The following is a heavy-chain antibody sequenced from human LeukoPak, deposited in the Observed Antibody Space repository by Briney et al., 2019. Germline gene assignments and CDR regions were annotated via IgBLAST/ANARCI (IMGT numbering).Heavy chain of an antibody. CDR3: ARAVGSYSWSGYYRLVDY. Sequence: ASVKVSCKASVGTFSSYAISWVRQAPGQGLEWMGGIIPIFGTANYAQKFQGRVTMTRDTSTSTVYMELSSLRSEDTAVYYCARAVGSYSWSGYYRLVDYWGQGTLVTVSS. J-gene: IGHJ4*02. D-gene: IGHD3-3*01. V-gene: IGHV1-69*05. CDR2: IIPIFGTA. CDR1: VGTFSSYA.